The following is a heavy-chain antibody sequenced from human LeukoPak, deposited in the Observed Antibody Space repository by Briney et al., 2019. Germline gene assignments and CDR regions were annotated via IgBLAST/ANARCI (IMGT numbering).Heavy chain of an antibody. J-gene: IGHJ4*02. Sequence: ASVKVSCNTSGYTVRSYVINWVRQAPGQVLEWIGGLIPLFGSTNYAQDFQDRLTITTDESTTTAYMELTNLRSEDTAIYYCARAGVPRAGREDSSNYYEGGYYFAYWGQGTLVTVSS. D-gene: IGHD4-11*01. CDR2: LIPLFGST. V-gene: IGHV1-69*05. CDR1: GYTVRSYV. CDR3: ARAGVPRAGREDSSNYYEGGYYFAY.